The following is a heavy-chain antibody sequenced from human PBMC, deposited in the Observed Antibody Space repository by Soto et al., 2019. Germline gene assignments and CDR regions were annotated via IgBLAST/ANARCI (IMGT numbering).Heavy chain of an antibody. V-gene: IGHV4-61*01. CDR3: AIEYYYDGSADFDY. J-gene: IGHJ4*02. D-gene: IGHD3-22*01. CDR2: IYDSGCT. CDR1: GDSVSSDSYY. Sequence: QVQLQESGPGLVKPSETLSLTSIVSGDSVSSDSYYWTWIRQPPGKGLEWIGNIYDSGCTNYNPSLKSRVTMSVDTPKNQFSVRLSSVTAADTAVYYCAIEYYYDGSADFDYWGQGTLVTVSS.